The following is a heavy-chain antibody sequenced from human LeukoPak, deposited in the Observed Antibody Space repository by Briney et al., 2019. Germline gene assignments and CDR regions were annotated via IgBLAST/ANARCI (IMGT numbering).Heavy chain of an antibody. J-gene: IGHJ4*02. D-gene: IGHD2-15*01. CDR3: ARDLVVGRYCSGGSCYRGSGY. V-gene: IGHV1-24*01. CDR1: GYTLTELS. CDR2: FDPEDGET. Sequence: ASVKVSCKVSGYTLTELSMHWVRQAPGKGLEWMGGFDPEDGETIYAQKFQGRVTMTTDTSTSTAYMELRSLKSDDTAVYYCARDLVVGRYCSGGSCYRGSGYWGQGTLVTVSS.